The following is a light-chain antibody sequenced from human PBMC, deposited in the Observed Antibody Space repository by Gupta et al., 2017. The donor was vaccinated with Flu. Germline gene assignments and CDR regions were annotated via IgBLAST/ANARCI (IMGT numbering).Light chain of an antibody. Sequence: DIVMTQSPDSLPVSLGERATINCKSSQNILYSSNNKIYLAWYQQKPGQPPKLLIYWASTRESGVPDRFSGSGSGTDFTLTISSLQAEDVAVYYCQQYDISPQTFGQGTKVEI. CDR3: QQYDISPQT. CDR1: QNILYSSNNKIY. V-gene: IGKV4-1*01. CDR2: WAS. J-gene: IGKJ1*01.